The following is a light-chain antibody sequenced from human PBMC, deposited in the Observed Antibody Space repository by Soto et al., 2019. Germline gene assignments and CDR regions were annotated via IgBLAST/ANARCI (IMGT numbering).Light chain of an antibody. CDR2: KAS. V-gene: IGKV1-5*03. Sequence: DIQMTQSPSTLSASVGDRVTITCRASQSMNSRLAWYQQKPGKAPKLLIYKASSLESGVPSRFSGSGSGTEFTLTISSPQPDDFAAYYCQQYNNYPLTFGGGTKVEIK. J-gene: IGKJ4*01. CDR1: QSMNSR. CDR3: QQYNNYPLT.